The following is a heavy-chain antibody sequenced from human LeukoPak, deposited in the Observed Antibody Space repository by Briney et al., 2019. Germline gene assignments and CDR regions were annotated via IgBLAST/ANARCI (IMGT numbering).Heavy chain of an antibody. D-gene: IGHD3-10*01. J-gene: IGHJ4*02. CDR1: GFTFSSYG. CDR2: IWYDGSNK. Sequence: GRSLRLSCAASGFTFSSYGMHWVRQAPGKGLEWVAVIWYDGSNKYYADSVKGRFTISRDNSKNTLYLQMNSLRAEDTAVYYCARSPSRITMVRGVQNDYWGQGTLVTVSS. V-gene: IGHV3-33*01. CDR3: ARSPSRITMVRGVQNDY.